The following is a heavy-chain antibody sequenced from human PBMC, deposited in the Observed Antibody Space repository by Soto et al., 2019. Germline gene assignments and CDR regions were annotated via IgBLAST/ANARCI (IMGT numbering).Heavy chain of an antibody. CDR1: GFTFSSYG. V-gene: IGHV3-30*18. CDR3: AKDNGSGCDWLRVGDASDI. J-gene: IGHJ3*02. CDR2: ISYDGSNK. Sequence: QVQLVESGGGVVQPGRSLRLSCAASGFTFSSYGMHWVRQAPGKGLEWVAVISYDGSNKYYADSVKGRLTISRDNSKNTRDLQMNSLRGEDTAVYYCAKDNGSGCDWLRVGDASDIWGQGTMVTVSS. D-gene: IGHD5-12*01.